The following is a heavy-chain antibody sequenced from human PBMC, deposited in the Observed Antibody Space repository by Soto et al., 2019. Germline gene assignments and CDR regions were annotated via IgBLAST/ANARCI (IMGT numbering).Heavy chain of an antibody. D-gene: IGHD1-26*01. Sequence: QVQLVESGGGVVQPGRSLRLSCAASGFTFRSYGMHWVRQTPGKGLEWVAGISYDGSNEYYADSVKGRFTISRDNSKNTLYLQTDSLKTEDTAVYHCAKWEDRGYGFAFDYWGQGTLVTVSS. CDR2: ISYDGSNE. J-gene: IGHJ4*02. V-gene: IGHV3-30*18. CDR1: GFTFRSYG. CDR3: AKWEDRGYGFAFDY.